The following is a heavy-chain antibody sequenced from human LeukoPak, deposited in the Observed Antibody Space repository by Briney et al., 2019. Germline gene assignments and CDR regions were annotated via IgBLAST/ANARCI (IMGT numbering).Heavy chain of an antibody. CDR1: GFTFDDYA. CDR3: AKGRLGGRYYYDSSGYYYFDY. Sequence: PGRSLRLSCAASGFTFDDYAMHWVRQAPGKGLEWVSGISWNSGSIGYADSVKGRFTISRDNAKNSLYLQMNSLRAEDTALYYCAKGRLGGRYYYDSSGYYYFDYWGQGTLVTVSS. CDR2: ISWNSGSI. V-gene: IGHV3-9*01. D-gene: IGHD3-22*01. J-gene: IGHJ4*02.